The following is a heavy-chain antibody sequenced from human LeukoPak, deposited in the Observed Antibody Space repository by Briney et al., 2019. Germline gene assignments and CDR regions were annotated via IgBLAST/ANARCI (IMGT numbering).Heavy chain of an antibody. CDR3: ARGWGYDKWAFDI. V-gene: IGHV4-38-2*02. CDR1: GYSISSRYY. Sequence: SETLSLTCSVSGYSISSRYYWGWIRQPPGKGLEWIGSIYHSGSTYYNPSLKSRVTISLDTSKNQFSLKLSSVTAADTAVYYCARGWGYDKWAFDIWGQGTMVTVSS. J-gene: IGHJ3*02. CDR2: IYHSGST. D-gene: IGHD3-22*01.